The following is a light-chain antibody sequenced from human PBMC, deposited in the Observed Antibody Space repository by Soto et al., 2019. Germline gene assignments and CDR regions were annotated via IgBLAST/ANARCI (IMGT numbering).Light chain of an antibody. J-gene: IGLJ2*01. CDR2: EVS. Sequence: QSVLTQPASVSGSPGQSITISCTGTRSDIAGYSNVSWYQQPPGKTPKLMIYEVSNRPSGVSHRFSGSKSGNTASLTISGLQTEDEADYYCSSFSSITREVFGGGTKLTVL. CDR3: SSFSSITREV. V-gene: IGLV2-14*01. CDR1: RSDIAGYSN.